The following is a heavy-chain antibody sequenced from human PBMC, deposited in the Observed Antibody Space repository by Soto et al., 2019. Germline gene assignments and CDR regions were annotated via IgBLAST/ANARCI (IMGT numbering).Heavy chain of an antibody. CDR2: INAGNGNT. J-gene: IGHJ4*02. D-gene: IGHD1-26*01. Sequence: ASVKVSCKASGYTFTSYAMHWVRQAPGQRLEWMGWINAGNGNTKYSQKFQGRVTITRDTSASTAYMELSSLRSEDTAVYYCARPSGSYQPFDYWGQATLVTVSS. CDR3: ARPSGSYQPFDY. V-gene: IGHV1-3*01. CDR1: GYTFTSYA.